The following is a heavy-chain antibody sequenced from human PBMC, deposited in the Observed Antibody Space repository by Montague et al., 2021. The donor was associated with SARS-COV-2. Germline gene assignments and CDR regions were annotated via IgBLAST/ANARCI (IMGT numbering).Heavy chain of an antibody. V-gene: IGHV3-48*03. J-gene: IGHJ4*02. D-gene: IGHD2/OR15-2a*01. CDR1: GFSFSAYE. CDR3: ARVNSRAEYFFDY. CDR2: ISNSGSSR. Sequence: SLRLSCAASGFSFSAYEMNWVRQAPGKGPEWVSYISNSGSSRQNSDSVKGRFTISRDNAENTLYLQMNGLRVEDTAVYYCARVNSRAEYFFDYWGQGALVTVSS.